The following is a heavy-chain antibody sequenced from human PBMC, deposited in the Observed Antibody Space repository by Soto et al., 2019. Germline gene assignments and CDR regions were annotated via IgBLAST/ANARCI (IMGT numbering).Heavy chain of an antibody. D-gene: IGHD5-12*01. V-gene: IGHV1-8*01. CDR2: MNPNSGNT. CDR3: ARGVDSGYDKYYYYYYYMDV. Sequence: ASVKVSCKASRYTFTSYDINWVRQATGQGLEWMGWMNPNSGNTGYAQKFQGRVTMTRNTSISTAYMELSSLRSEDTAVYYCARGVDSGYDKYYYYYYYMDVWGEGTTDTVSS. J-gene: IGHJ6*03. CDR1: RYTFTSYD.